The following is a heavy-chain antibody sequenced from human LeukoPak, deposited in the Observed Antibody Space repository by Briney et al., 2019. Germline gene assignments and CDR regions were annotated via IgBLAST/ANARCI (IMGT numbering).Heavy chain of an antibody. CDR1: GGSLSGCY. CDR3: TYSRAFDY. V-gene: IGHV4-34*01. D-gene: IGHD2-15*01. Sequence: SETLSLTCAVYGGSLSGCYWSWIRQPPGKGLEWIGEINHSGSTNYNPSLKSRVTISVDTSKNQFSLKLSSVTAADTAVYYCTYSRAFDYWGQGTLVTVSS. J-gene: IGHJ4*02. CDR2: INHSGST.